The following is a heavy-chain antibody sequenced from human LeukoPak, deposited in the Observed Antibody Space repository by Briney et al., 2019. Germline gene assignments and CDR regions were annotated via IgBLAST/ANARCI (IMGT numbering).Heavy chain of an antibody. CDR3: AREGVVPAASTFDY. V-gene: IGHV3-33*01. Sequence: GGSLRLSYAASGFTFSSYGMHWVRQAPGKGLEWVAVIWYDGSNKYYADSVKGRFTISRDNSKNTLYLQMNSLRAEDTAVYYCAREGVVPAASTFDYWGQGTLVTVSS. D-gene: IGHD2-2*01. J-gene: IGHJ4*02. CDR2: IWYDGSNK. CDR1: GFTFSSYG.